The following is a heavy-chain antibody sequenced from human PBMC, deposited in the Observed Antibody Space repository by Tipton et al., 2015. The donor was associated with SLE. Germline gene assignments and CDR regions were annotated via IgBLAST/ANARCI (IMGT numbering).Heavy chain of an antibody. CDR3: AKGGPPRGGMDV. J-gene: IGHJ6*02. Sequence: SGFTFSSYGMHWVRQAPGKGLEWVAFIRYDGSNKYYADSVKGRFTISRDNSKNTLYLQMNSLRAEDTAVYYCAKGGPPRGGMDVWGQGTTVTVSS. V-gene: IGHV3-30*02. D-gene: IGHD3-10*01. CDR1: GFTFSSYG. CDR2: IRYDGSNK.